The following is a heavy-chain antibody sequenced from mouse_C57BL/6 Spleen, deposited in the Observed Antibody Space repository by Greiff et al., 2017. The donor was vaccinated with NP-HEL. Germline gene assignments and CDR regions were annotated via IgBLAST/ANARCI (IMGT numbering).Heavy chain of an antibody. CDR3: APEYYVRSYPVFAY. V-gene: IGHV14-2*01. J-gene: IGHJ3*01. D-gene: IGHD1-1*01. CDR1: GFNIKDYY. Sequence: EVQLQQSGAELVKPGASVKLSCTASGFNIKDYYMHWVKQRTEQGLEWIGRIDPEDGETKYAPKFQGKATITADTSSNTAYLQLSSLTSEDTAVYYCAPEYYVRSYPVFAYWGQGTLVTVSA. CDR2: IDPEDGET.